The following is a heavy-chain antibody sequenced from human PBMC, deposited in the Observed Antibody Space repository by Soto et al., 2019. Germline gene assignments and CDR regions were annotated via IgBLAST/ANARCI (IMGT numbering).Heavy chain of an antibody. CDR2: INPSGGST. D-gene: IGHD4-17*01. V-gene: IGHV1-46*01. J-gene: IGHJ6*02. Sequence: ASVKVSCKASGYTFTSYYMHWVRQAPGQGLEWMGIINPSGGSTSYAQKFQGRVTMTRDTSTSTVYMELSSLRSEDTAVYYCARDSSPPDYGGNVGYYYGMDVWGQGTTVTVSS. CDR3: ARDSSPPDYGGNVGYYYGMDV. CDR1: GYTFTSYY.